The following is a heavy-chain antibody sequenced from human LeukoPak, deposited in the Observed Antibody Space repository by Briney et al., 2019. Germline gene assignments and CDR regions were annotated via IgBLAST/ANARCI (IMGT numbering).Heavy chain of an antibody. CDR1: GFTVSSNY. Sequence: GGSLRLSCAASGFTVSSNYMSWVRQAPGKGLEWVSVIYSGGSTYYADSVKGRLTISRDNSKNTLYLQMNSLRAEDTAVYYCARDLDYYDSSGYYGDYWGQGTLVTVSS. CDR2: IYSGGST. D-gene: IGHD3-22*01. V-gene: IGHV3-66*02. CDR3: ARDLDYYDSSGYYGDY. J-gene: IGHJ4*02.